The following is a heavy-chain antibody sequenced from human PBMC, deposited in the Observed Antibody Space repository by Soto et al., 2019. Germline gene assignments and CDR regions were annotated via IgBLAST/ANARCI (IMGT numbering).Heavy chain of an antibody. CDR2: IKSDGSEK. CDR1: GFTFYTYW. D-gene: IGHD6-19*01. V-gene: IGHV3-7*01. Sequence: EVQLVESGGGLVQPGGSLRLSCGASGFTFYTYWMNWVRQAPGMGLEWVANIKSDGSEKYYVDSVKGRFTISRDNTKNSMYLQMNSMRVEDTAMCHCMTDHGGWWGPGTLVTVSS. CDR3: MTDHGGW. J-gene: IGHJ4*02.